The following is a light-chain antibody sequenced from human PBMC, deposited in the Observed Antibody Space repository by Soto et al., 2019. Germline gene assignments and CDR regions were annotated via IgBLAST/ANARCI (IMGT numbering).Light chain of an antibody. V-gene: IGLV1-40*01. Sequence: QSVLTQPPSVSGAPGQTVTISCTGSSSNIGAGFDVHWYQQGPGTAPKLVLYSITARPSGVPDRFSGSMSDSSGSLAITGLQPEDEADYYCRSYDSGVTGSVFGTGTKVTVL. CDR2: SIT. J-gene: IGLJ1*01. CDR3: RSYDSGVTGSV. CDR1: SSNIGAGFD.